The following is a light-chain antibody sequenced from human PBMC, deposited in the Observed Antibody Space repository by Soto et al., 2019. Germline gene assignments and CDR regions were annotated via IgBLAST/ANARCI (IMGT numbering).Light chain of an antibody. CDR2: GAS. CDR1: QSVSSSY. Sequence: EIVLTQSPGTLSLSPGERATLSCRASQSVSSSYLAWYQQIPGQAPRLLIYGASSRATGIPDRFSGSGSGTDLTLTISRLEPEDFAVYYCQQYGSSSLTFGGGTKVEIK. CDR3: QQYGSSSLT. V-gene: IGKV3-20*01. J-gene: IGKJ4*01.